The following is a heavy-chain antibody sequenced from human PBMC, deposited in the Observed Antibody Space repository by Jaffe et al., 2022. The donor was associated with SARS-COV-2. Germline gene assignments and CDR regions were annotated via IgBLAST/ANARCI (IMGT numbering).Heavy chain of an antibody. CDR1: GFTFSSYW. CDR2: IKQDGSEK. Sequence: EVQLVESGGGLVQPGGSLRLSCAASGFTFSSYWMSWVRQAPGKGLEWVANIKQDGSEKYYVDSVKGRFTISRDNAKNSLYLQMNSLRAEDTAVYYCARDRAQYHPLYYYYGMDVWGQGTTVTVSS. J-gene: IGHJ6*02. V-gene: IGHV3-7*01. D-gene: IGHD2-2*01. CDR3: ARDRAQYHPLYYYYGMDV.